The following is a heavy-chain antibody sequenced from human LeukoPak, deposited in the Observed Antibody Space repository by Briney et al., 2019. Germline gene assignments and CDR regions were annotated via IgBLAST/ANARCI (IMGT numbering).Heavy chain of an antibody. Sequence: SQTLSLICTVSGGSISSGSYYWSWIRQPAGKGLEWIGRIYTSGSTNYNPSLKSRVTISVDTSKNQFSLKLSSVPAADTAVYYCARAFDPWGQGTLVTVPS. CDR1: GGSISSGSYY. CDR2: IYTSGST. V-gene: IGHV4-61*02. CDR3: ARAFDP. J-gene: IGHJ5*02.